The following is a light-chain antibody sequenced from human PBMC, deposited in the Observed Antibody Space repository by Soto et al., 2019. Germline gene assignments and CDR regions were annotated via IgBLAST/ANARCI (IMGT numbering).Light chain of an antibody. V-gene: IGKV1-12*01. CDR1: QGISSW. CDR2: AAA. J-gene: IGKJ1*01. CDR3: QLSRT. Sequence: IQMTQSPSSVSASVGDRVTITCRASQGISSWLAWYQQKPGKAPKLLIDAAASLQSGVPSRFSGSGAGTDFTLTDSSLQPEDVVTYYCQLSRTFGQGTKVEIK.